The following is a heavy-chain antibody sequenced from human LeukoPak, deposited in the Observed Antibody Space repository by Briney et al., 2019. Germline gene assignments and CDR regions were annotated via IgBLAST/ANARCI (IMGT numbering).Heavy chain of an antibody. CDR2: LYASGST. J-gene: IGHJ1*01. CDR3: ARGEDGDYYFQH. V-gene: IGHV4-4*07. Sequence: SETLSLTCTVSGGSISGYYWSWLRQPAGKGLEWIGRLYASGSTYYNPSLKSRVTMSVDTSKNQFSLKLSFVTAADTAVYYCARGEDGDYYFQHWGQGTLVTVSS. CDR1: GGSISGYY. D-gene: IGHD4-17*01.